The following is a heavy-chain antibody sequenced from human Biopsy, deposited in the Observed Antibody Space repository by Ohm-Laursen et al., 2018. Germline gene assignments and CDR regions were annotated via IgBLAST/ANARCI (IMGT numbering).Heavy chain of an antibody. D-gene: IGHD3-9*01. Sequence: ASVKASCKASGYTFAGYYLHWVRQAPGHGLEWMGWINPNSGNANYAQSFQGRLTVTRDTSISTVYMELTSLTFDDTAIYYCARVPAYPSIDGYYGLDLWGQGTTVIVSS. CDR2: INPNSGNA. CDR1: GYTFAGYY. CDR3: ARVPAYPSIDGYYGLDL. V-gene: IGHV1-2*02. J-gene: IGHJ6*02.